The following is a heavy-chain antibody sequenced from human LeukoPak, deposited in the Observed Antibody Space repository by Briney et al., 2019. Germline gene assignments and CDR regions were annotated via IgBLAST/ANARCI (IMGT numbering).Heavy chain of an antibody. CDR2: IRTSAEGANYA. Sequence: PGGSLRLSCATSGFTFTDYPMNWVRQAPGKGLEWVSNIRTSAEGANYAYYADSVKGRVTISRDDAKNTLYLQMNSLRDDDTAVYYCARDQRYAFDYWGQRILPAVSS. CDR3: ARDQRYAFDY. D-gene: IGHD3-9*01. V-gene: IGHV3-48*02. J-gene: IGHJ4*02. CDR1: GFTFTDYP.